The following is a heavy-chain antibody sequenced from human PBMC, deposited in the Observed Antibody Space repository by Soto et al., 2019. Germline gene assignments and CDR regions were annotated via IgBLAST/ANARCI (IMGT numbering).Heavy chain of an antibody. CDR2: IVVGSGNT. V-gene: IGHV1-58*01. D-gene: IGHD2-2*01. Sequence: QMQLVQSGPEVKKPGTSVKVSCKASGFTFTSSAVQWVRQARGQRLEWIGWIVVGSGNTNYAQKFQERVTITRDMSTSTAYMELSSLRSEDTAVYYCAAPAGNPDSTVFFVYWGQGTLVTVSS. CDR1: GFTFTSSA. CDR3: AAPAGNPDSTVFFVY. J-gene: IGHJ4*02.